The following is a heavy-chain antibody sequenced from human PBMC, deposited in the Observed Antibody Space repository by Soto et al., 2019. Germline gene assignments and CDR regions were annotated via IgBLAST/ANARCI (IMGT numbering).Heavy chain of an antibody. J-gene: IGHJ3*02. CDR1: GFTFSSYG. D-gene: IGHD2-15*01. CDR2: IWYDGSNK. CDR3: ARDYWRRLDAFDI. V-gene: IGHV3-33*01. Sequence: QVQLVESGGGVVQPGRSLRLSCAASGFTFSSYGMHWVRQAPGKGLEWVAVIWYDGSNKYYADSVKGRFTISRDNSKNTLYLQMSRLSAEDTAVYYCARDYWRRLDAFDIWGQGTMVTVSS.